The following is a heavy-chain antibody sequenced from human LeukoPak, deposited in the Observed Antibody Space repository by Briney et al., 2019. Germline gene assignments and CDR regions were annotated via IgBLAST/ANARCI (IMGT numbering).Heavy chain of an antibody. CDR1: GFSFRDYP. D-gene: IGHD3-10*01. CDR2: ISAGADVI. V-gene: IGHV3-23*01. J-gene: IGHJ4*02. Sequence: PGGSLRLSCEAAGFSFRDYPMGWVRRASGKRLEWVSGISAGADVIFYADPVKGRFTISRDNSKNTLYLQMNSLRAEDSAEYYCANHRSGSYGDYWGQGTLVTVSS. CDR3: ANHRSGSYGDY.